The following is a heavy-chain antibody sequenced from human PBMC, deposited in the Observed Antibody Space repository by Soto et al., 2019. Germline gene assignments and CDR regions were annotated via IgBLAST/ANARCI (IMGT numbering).Heavy chain of an antibody. CDR3: ARHGYSYGGGYFDY. V-gene: IGHV3-74*01. CDR1: GFTFSSYW. J-gene: IGHJ4*02. CDR2: INSDGSST. Sequence: TGGSLRLSCAASGFTFSSYWMHWVRQAPGKGLVWVSRINSDGSSTSYADSVKGRFTISRDNAKNTLYLQMNSLRAEDTAVYYCARHGYSYGGGYFDYWGQGTLVTVSS. D-gene: IGHD5-18*01.